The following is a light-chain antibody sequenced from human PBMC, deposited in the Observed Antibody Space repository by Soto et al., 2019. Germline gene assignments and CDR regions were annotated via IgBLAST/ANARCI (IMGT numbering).Light chain of an antibody. CDR2: WAA. J-gene: IGKJ2*01. CDR3: QQYYRTPPT. Sequence: DIVMTQSPDSLAASLGERATINCKSSQSVLYSSNNKNYLAWYQQKPGQPPKLLIYWAATRESGVPDRFSGSGSGTDFTLAFSSLQAEYVAVYYCQQYYRTPPTFGQGTKVEIK. CDR1: QSVLYSSNNKNY. V-gene: IGKV4-1*01.